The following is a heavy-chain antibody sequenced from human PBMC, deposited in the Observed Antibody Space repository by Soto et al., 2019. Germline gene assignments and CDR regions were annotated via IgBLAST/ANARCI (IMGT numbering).Heavy chain of an antibody. CDR3: TACYGDYRQPTNWFDP. CDR1: GFTFSNAW. D-gene: IGHD4-17*01. CDR2: IKSKTDGGTT. V-gene: IGHV3-15*01. Sequence: GGSLRLSCAASGFTFSNAWMSWVRQAPGKGLEWVGRIKSKTDGGTTDYAAPVKGRFTISRDDSKNTLYLQMNSLKTEDTAVYYCTACYGDYRQPTNWFDPWGQGTLVTVSS. J-gene: IGHJ5*02.